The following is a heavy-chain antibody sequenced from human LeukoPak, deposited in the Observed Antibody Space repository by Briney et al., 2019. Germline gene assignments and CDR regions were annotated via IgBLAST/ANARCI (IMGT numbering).Heavy chain of an antibody. D-gene: IGHD4-17*01. J-gene: IGHJ4*02. CDR3: ARGDDYGDYWGLY. V-gene: IGHV1-18*01. Sequence: GASVKVSCKASGYTFTKYGITWVRQAPGQGLEWMGWISTYNGNTNYAQKLQGRTTMTTDTSTSTAYMELRSLISDDAAVYYCARGDDYGDYWGLYWGQGTLVTVSS. CDR1: GYTFTKYG. CDR2: ISTYNGNT.